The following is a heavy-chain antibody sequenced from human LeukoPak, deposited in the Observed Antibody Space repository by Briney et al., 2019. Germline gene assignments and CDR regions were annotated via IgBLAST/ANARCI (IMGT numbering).Heavy chain of an antibody. CDR2: ISGSGGST. Sequence: PGGSLRLSCAASGFTFSSYVMHWVRQAPGKGLEWVSAISGSGGSTYYADSVKGRFTISRDNSKNTLYLQMNSLRAEDTAVYYCAKRGLTYGDYAHIDYWGQGTLVTVSS. V-gene: IGHV3-23*01. D-gene: IGHD4-17*01. CDR3: AKRGLTYGDYAHIDY. CDR1: GFTFSSYV. J-gene: IGHJ4*02.